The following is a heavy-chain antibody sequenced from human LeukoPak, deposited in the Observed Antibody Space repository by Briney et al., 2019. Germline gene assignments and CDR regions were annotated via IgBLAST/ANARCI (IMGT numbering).Heavy chain of an antibody. D-gene: IGHD6-13*01. Sequence: SETLSLTCTVSGDSVSSPSYYWSWIRQPPGKGLEWIGYVYYSGSTNYNPSLKSRVTVSIDTSKNQFSLNLTSVTAADTAVYYCARHFSGAAAPLPFDYWGQGTLVTVSS. CDR1: GDSVSSPSYY. CDR3: ARHFSGAAAPLPFDY. V-gene: IGHV4-61*01. J-gene: IGHJ4*02. CDR2: VYYSGST.